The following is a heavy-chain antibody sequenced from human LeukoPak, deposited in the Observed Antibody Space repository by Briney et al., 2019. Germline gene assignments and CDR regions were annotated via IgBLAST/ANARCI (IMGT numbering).Heavy chain of an antibody. Sequence: GASVKVSCKASGYTFTGYYMHWVRQAPGQGLEWMGWINPNSGGTNYAQKFQGRVTMTRDTSISTAYMELSRLRSDDTAVYYCARVPPSPYSSSWYTGKFDYWGQGTLVTVSS. CDR1: GYTFTGYY. D-gene: IGHD6-13*01. CDR3: ARVPPSPYSSSWYTGKFDY. V-gene: IGHV1-2*02. J-gene: IGHJ4*02. CDR2: INPNSGGT.